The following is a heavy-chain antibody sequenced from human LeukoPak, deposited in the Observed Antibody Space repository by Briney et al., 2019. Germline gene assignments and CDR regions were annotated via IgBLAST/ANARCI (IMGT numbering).Heavy chain of an antibody. CDR1: GDIFSSYA. D-gene: IGHD3-10*01. V-gene: IGHV1-69*13. J-gene: IGHJ4*02. Sequence: GASVKVSCKASGDIFSSYAITWVRQAPGQGLEWMGGIIPIFDTSNYAQKFQGRVTITADESTSTAYMELSSLRSEDTAVYYCARHGSGSYYNAGKEDFDYWGQGTLVTVSS. CDR3: ARHGSGSYYNAGKEDFDY. CDR2: IIPIFDTS.